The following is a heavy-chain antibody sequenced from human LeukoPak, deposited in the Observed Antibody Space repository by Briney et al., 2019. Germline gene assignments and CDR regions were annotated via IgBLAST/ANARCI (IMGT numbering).Heavy chain of an antibody. Sequence: GGSLRLSCAASGFTFSSYSMNWVRQAPGKGLEWVSSITSSSSYIYYADSVKGRFTISRDNAKNSLYLQMNSLRAEDTAVYYCARGLGLLFARYYFDYWGQGTLVTVSS. D-gene: IGHD2-21*02. CDR1: GFTFSSYS. J-gene: IGHJ4*02. V-gene: IGHV3-21*01. CDR3: ARGLGLLFARYYFDY. CDR2: ITSSSSYI.